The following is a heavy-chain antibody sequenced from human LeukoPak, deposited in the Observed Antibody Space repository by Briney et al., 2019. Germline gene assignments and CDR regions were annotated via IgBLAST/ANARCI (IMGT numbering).Heavy chain of an antibody. V-gene: IGHV1-2*02. D-gene: IGHD3-9*01. CDR1: GYTFTGYY. CDR3: ARAALYYDILTGPFRFDY. J-gene: IGHJ4*02. CDR2: INPNSGGT. Sequence: GASLKVSCKASGYTFTGYYMHWVRQAPGQVLEWLAWINPNSGGTNYAQKFQGRVTMTRDTTISTAYMELSRLRSDDTAVYYCARAALYYDILTGPFRFDYWGQGTLVTGSS.